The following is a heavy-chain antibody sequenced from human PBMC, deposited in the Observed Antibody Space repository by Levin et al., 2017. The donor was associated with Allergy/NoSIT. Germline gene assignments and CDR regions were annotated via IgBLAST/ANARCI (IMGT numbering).Heavy chain of an antibody. CDR3: AKDGYCSSTSCYTGLLYYFDY. CDR1: GFTFDDYA. J-gene: IGHJ4*02. CDR2: ISWNSGSI. D-gene: IGHD2-2*02. Sequence: SLKISCAASGFTFDDYAMHWVRQAPGKGLEWVSGISWNSGSICYADSVKGRFTISRDNAKNSLYLQMNSLRAEDTALYYCAKDGYCSSTSCYTGLLYYFDYWGQGTLVTVSS. V-gene: IGHV3-9*01.